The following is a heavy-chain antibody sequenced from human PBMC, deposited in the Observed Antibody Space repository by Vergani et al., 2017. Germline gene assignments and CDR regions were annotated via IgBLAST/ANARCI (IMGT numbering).Heavy chain of an antibody. CDR2: IHYSENT. J-gene: IGHJ5*02. CDR3: ASDTHSGQRADR. D-gene: IGHD6-19*01. V-gene: IGHV4-59*11. Sequence: QVQLQESGPGLVKSSETLSLTCTVSFDSIRNLYCNWIRQPPGKGLEWIGSIHYSENTNYNPSLKTRVTISVDTSKNQFSLTLTSVTAAETAVSYCASDTHSGQRADRWGEGMLVT. CDR1: FDSIRNLY.